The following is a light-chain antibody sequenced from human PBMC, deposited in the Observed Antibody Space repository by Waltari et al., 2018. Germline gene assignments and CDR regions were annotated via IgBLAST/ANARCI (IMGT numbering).Light chain of an antibody. CDR3: SSYTSTSTFV. CDR2: DVV. J-gene: IGLJ1*01. V-gene: IGLV2-14*03. Sequence: QSALTQPASVSGSPGQSITISCTGTSHDIGYYNYVSWYQQHPGKVPKLMIYDVVGRPSGVSDRFSGSKSGNTASLTISGLQTEDEADYYCSSYTSTSTFVFGSGTKVTVL. CDR1: SHDIGYYNY.